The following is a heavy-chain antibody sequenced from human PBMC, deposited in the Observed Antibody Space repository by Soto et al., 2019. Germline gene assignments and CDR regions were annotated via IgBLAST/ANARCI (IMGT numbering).Heavy chain of an antibody. Sequence: QVQLQESGPGLVKPSETLSLSCTVSGASVSSGSYYWTWIRQPPGKGLEWIGYIYYSGSSNYNPSLKRRVTISLAMSKNQFSLKLTSVTAADTAMYYCARVDHSGAYPNWFDPWGQGTLVTVSS. V-gene: IGHV4-61*01. CDR3: ARVDHSGAYPNWFDP. CDR2: IYYSGSS. J-gene: IGHJ5*02. CDR1: GASVSSGSYY. D-gene: IGHD1-26*01.